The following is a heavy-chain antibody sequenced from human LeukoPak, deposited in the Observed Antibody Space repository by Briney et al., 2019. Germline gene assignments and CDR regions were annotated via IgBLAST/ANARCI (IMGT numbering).Heavy chain of an antibody. J-gene: IGHJ4*02. V-gene: IGHV3-30*18. CDR3: AKDYATRWALDY. CDR2: ISYDGGNK. D-gene: IGHD2-2*01. CDR1: GFTFSSNG. Sequence: GGSLRLSCEASGFTFSSNGVHWVRQAPGKGLEWVALISYDGGNKFYADSVRGRFIISRDNSKNALYLQMNSLRVEDTAVYYCAKDYATRWALDYWGPGTLVTVSS.